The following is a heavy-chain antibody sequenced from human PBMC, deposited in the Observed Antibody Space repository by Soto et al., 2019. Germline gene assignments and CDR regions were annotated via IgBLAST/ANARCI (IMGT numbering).Heavy chain of an antibody. CDR1: GFTFSRHW. CDR2: IDSYGSST. V-gene: IGHV3-74*01. D-gene: IGHD2-2*01. CDR3: ASTVVPAAMGGPYFYGIDV. J-gene: IGHJ6*02. Sequence: EVQLVESGGGLVQPGGSLRLACAASGFTFSRHWMHWVRQAPGKGLVWVSRIDSYGSSTHYADYVKGRFTISRDNAKNTLYLQRNSLRAEDTAVYYCASTVVPAAMGGPYFYGIDVWGQGTTVTVSS.